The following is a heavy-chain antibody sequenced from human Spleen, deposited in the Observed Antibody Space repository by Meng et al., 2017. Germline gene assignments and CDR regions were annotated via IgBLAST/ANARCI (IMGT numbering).Heavy chain of an antibody. V-gene: IGHV1-69*05. J-gene: IGHJ3*01. Sequence: SVKVSCKASGGTFTSFAISWVRQAPGQGLEWMGGIIPIFEITNYAQKFQGRVTITTDASTGTAYMELGGLRSDDTAVYYCARDRGGVPTMTGKHDAFDFWGQGTLVTVSS. D-gene: IGHD5-12*01. CDR3: ARDRGGVPTMTGKHDAFDF. CDR1: GGTFTSFA. CDR2: IIPIFEIT.